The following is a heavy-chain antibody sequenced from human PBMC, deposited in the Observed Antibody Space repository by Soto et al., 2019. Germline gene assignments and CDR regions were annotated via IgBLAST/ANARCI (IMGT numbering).Heavy chain of an antibody. Sequence: QITLKESGPTLVKPTQTLTLTCTFSGFSLSTNGVGVDWIRQPPGKALEWLALIYWDDDKRYSPSLKSRLTINKDTSKNQVVLTMSNMDPVDTATYYCAHSIDTSMALDYWGQGTLVTVSS. J-gene: IGHJ4*02. V-gene: IGHV2-5*02. CDR3: AHSIDTSMALDY. CDR2: IYWDDDK. D-gene: IGHD2-15*01. CDR1: GFSLSTNGVG.